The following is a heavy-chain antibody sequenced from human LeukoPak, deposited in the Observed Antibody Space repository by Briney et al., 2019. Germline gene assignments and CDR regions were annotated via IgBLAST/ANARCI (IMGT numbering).Heavy chain of an antibody. D-gene: IGHD2-2*01. Sequence: PSETLSLTCTVSGGSISSGDYYWSWIRQPPGKGLEWIGYIYYSGSTYYNPSLKSRVTISVDTSKNQFSLKLSSVTAADTAVYYCASSAPQPDIVVVPAMGAFDIWGQGTMVTVSS. J-gene: IGHJ3*02. CDR3: ASSAPQPDIVVVPAMGAFDI. V-gene: IGHV4-30-4*01. CDR1: GGSISSGDYY. CDR2: IYYSGST.